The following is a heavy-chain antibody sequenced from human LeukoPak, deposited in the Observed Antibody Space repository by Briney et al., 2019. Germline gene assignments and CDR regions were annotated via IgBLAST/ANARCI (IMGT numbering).Heavy chain of an antibody. J-gene: IGHJ3*02. D-gene: IGHD3-22*01. CDR2: IYYSGST. CDR1: GGSISGSSYY. CDR3: ARDADADSSGYPDAFDI. V-gene: IGHV4-39*02. Sequence: SETLSLTCTVSGGSISGSSYYWGWIRQPPGRGLEWIGSIYYSGSTYYNPSLKSRVTISVDTSKNQFSLKLSSVTAADTAVYYCARDADADSSGYPDAFDIWGQGTMVTVSS.